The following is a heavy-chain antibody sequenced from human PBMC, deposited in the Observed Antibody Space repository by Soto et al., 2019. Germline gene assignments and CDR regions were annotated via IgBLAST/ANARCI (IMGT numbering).Heavy chain of an antibody. J-gene: IGHJ5*02. Sequence: QVQLQQWGAGLLQPAETLSLTCAVYGGSFSGYYWSWIRQPPEKGLERIGEINHSGSTNYNPSLKSRVTISVDTSKNQFSLKLSSVTAAVTTVYYCARGKVTMVRGDWYNWFDPWGQGTLVIVSS. CDR1: GGSFSGYY. D-gene: IGHD3-10*01. CDR2: INHSGST. CDR3: ARGKVTMVRGDWYNWFDP. V-gene: IGHV4-34*01.